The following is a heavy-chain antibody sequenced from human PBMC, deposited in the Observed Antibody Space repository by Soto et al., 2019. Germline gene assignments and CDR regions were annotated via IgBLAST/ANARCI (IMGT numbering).Heavy chain of an antibody. CDR2: IWYDGSNK. Sequence: PGGSLRLSCAASGFTFSSYGMHWVRQAPGKGLEWVAVIWYDGSNKYYADSVKGRFTISRDNSKNTLYLQMNSLRAEDTAVYYCARDSSGSIAAAGYYYGMDVWGQGTTVTVSS. J-gene: IGHJ6*02. CDR1: GFTFSSYG. D-gene: IGHD6-13*01. CDR3: ARDSSGSIAAAGYYYGMDV. V-gene: IGHV3-33*01.